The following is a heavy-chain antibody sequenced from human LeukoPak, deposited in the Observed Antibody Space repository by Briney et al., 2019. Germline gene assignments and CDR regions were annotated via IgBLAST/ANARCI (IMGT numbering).Heavy chain of an antibody. J-gene: IGHJ4*02. CDR2: ISSSRNYI. D-gene: IGHD1-26*01. V-gene: IGHV3-21*01. Sequence: GGSLRLSCAASGVTFSSYTMNWVRQAPGKGLEWVSSISSSRNYIYYTDSVKGRFTISRDNAKNSLYLQMNSLRAEDTAVYYCARDAPLPDFWGQGTLVTVSS. CDR1: GVTFSSYT. CDR3: ARDAPLPDF.